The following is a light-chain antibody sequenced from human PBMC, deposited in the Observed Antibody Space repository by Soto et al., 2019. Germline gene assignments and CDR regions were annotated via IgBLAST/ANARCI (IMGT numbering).Light chain of an antibody. V-gene: IGLV2-8*01. Sequence: QSALTQPPSASGSPGQSVTISCTGTSSDVGAYNYVSWYQQHPGKAPKLMIYEVSQRPSGVPDRFSGSKSGNTASLTVSGLQADDEADYYCSSSAGGSNRVFGTGTKLTVL. CDR1: SSDVGAYNY. CDR2: EVS. J-gene: IGLJ1*01. CDR3: SSSAGGSNRV.